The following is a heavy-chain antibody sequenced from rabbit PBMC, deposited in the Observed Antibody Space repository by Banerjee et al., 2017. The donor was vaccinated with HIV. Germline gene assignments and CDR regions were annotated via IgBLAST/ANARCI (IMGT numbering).Heavy chain of an antibody. D-gene: IGHD2-1*01. CDR2: IVVASDGST. Sequence: QSLEESGGDLVKPGASLTLTCTASGFSFSNSDYICWVRQAPGKGLEWIASIVVASDGSTYYTSWAKGRFTISKTSSTTVTLQMTSLTDADTATYFCAREDSYDDYGDYVPTRLDLRGQGTLVTVS. CDR3: AREDSYDDYGDYVPTRLDL. CDR1: GFSFSNSDY. V-gene: IGHV1S40*01. J-gene: IGHJ3*01.